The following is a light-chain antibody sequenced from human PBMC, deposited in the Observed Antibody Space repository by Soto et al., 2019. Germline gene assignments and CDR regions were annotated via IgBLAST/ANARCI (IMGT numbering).Light chain of an antibody. CDR3: QSYDKRVTAYV. CDR2: GNG. V-gene: IGLV1-40*01. Sequence: QSVLTQPPSVSGAPGQRVTISCTGTSSNIGAGYEVHWYQQLPGTAPKLLVSGNGNRPSGVPDRMSASKSGTSASLAITGLQAEDEGQYFCQSYDKRVTAYVFGSGTKLTVL. J-gene: IGLJ1*01. CDR1: SSNIGAGYE.